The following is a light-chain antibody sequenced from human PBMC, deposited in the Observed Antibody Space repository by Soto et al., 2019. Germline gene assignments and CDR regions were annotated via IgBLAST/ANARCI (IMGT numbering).Light chain of an antibody. J-gene: IGKJ1*01. CDR2: KAS. CDR3: QHYNSYSEA. CDR1: QTISSW. Sequence: DIQMAQSPSTLSGSAGDRVTITCRASQTISSWLAWYQQKPGKAPKLLIYKASTLKSGVPSRFSGSGSGTEFTLTISSLQPDDFATYYCQHYNSYSEAFGQGTKVDI. V-gene: IGKV1-5*03.